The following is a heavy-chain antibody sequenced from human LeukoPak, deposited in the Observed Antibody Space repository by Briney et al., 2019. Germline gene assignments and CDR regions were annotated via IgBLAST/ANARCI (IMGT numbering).Heavy chain of an antibody. J-gene: IGHJ4*02. CDR2: IYPGDSDT. CDR3: ARAELDNTGWYFDY. Sequence: GASLKISSMGSAYRFTTNWIAWVRRTPEKGLEWMGIIYPGDSDTRYSPSFQGQVTISVDKSINTAYLQWTSLKASDTAIYYCARAELDNTGWYFDYWGQGTLVTVSS. D-gene: IGHD6-19*01. CDR1: AYRFTTNW. V-gene: IGHV5-51*01.